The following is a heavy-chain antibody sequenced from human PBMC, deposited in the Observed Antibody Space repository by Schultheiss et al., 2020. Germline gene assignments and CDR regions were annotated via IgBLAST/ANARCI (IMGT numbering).Heavy chain of an antibody. CDR2: IYYSGST. Sequence: ETLSLTCTVSGGSISSGSYYWGWIRQPPGKGLEWIGSIYYSGSTYYNPSLKSRVTISVDTSKNQFSLKLSSVTAADTAVYYCARRSVPDVWGQGTTVTVSS. V-gene: IGHV4-39*01. CDR1: GGSISSGSYY. J-gene: IGHJ6*02. D-gene: IGHD3-3*01. CDR3: ARRSVPDV.